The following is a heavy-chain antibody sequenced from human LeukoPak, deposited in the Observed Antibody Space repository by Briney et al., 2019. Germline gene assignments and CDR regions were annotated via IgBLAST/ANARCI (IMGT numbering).Heavy chain of an antibody. D-gene: IGHD3-10*01. CDR1: GFTFDDYA. CDR2: ISWNSGSI. CDR3: ARGYFSPEY. V-gene: IGHV3-9*01. J-gene: IGHJ4*02. Sequence: GGSLRLSCAASGFTFDDYAMHWVRQAPGKGLEWVSGISWNSGSIGYADSVKGRFTISRDNAKNSLYLQMNSLRAEDTAVYYCARGYFSPEYWGQGTLVTVSS.